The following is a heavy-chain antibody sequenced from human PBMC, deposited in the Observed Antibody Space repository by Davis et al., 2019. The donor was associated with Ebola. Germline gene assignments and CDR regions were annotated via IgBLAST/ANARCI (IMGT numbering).Heavy chain of an antibody. V-gene: IGHV3-11*04. Sequence: GESLKISCAASGFTFSDYYMSWIRQAPGKGLEWVSYISSSGSTIYYADSVKGRFTVSRDNAKKSMYLQMNSLRAEDTAVYYCALRDGYNYGRRVFDIWGQGTMVTVSS. CDR3: ALRDGYNYGRRVFDI. CDR1: GFTFSDYY. CDR2: ISSSGSTI. D-gene: IGHD5-24*01. J-gene: IGHJ3*02.